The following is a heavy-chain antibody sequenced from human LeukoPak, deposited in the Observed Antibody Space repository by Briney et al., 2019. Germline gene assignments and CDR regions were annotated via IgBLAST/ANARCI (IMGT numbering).Heavy chain of an antibody. V-gene: IGHV3-53*01. D-gene: IGHD1-14*01. J-gene: IGHJ4*02. CDR2: IYSGGRT. Sequence: GGSLRLSCAASGLTVSSRYMSWVRQAPGKGLECVSIIYSGGRTNSADSVKGRFTISRDSSKNTLYLRMNSLRAEDTAVYYCASRPEGDAGVVDYWGQGTLVTVSS. CDR1: GLTVSSRY. CDR3: ASRPEGDAGVVDY.